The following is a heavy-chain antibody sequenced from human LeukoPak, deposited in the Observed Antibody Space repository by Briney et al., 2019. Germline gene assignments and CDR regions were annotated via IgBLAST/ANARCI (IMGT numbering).Heavy chain of an antibody. CDR2: IKEDGSEK. CDR1: GFSVSGYW. D-gene: IGHD2-21*02. J-gene: IGHJ5*02. V-gene: IGHV3-7*03. Sequence: PGGSLRLSCGASGFSVSGYWMSWVRQAPGKGLEWVANIKEDGSEKYYVDSVRGRFTISRDNTKNSLYLQMNSLRAEDTAVYYCAKDGTVTGPGWFDPWGQGTLVTVSS. CDR3: AKDGTVTGPGWFDP.